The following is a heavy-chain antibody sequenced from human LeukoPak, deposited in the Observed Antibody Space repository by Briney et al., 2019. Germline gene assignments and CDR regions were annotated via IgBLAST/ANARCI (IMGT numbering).Heavy chain of an antibody. Sequence: GGSLRLSCTASGFTFYNYAMSWVRQAPGKGLEWVSAISGSGGSTYYADSVKGRFTISRDNSKNMLYLQMNSLRAEDTAVYYCAKDDVPSNWGALGLFDYWGQGTLVTVSS. V-gene: IGHV3-23*01. J-gene: IGHJ4*02. CDR3: AKDDVPSNWGALGLFDY. CDR1: GFTFYNYA. D-gene: IGHD7-27*01. CDR2: ISGSGGST.